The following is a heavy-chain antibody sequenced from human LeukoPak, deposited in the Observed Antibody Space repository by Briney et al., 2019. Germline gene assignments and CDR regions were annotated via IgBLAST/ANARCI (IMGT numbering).Heavy chain of an antibody. J-gene: IGHJ4*02. V-gene: IGHV4-59*11. D-gene: IGHD6-13*01. CDR1: GASITTHS. CDR3: ARGGASSHYFDS. CDR2: IYKIGTT. Sequence: SETLSLTCSVSGASITTHSWSWIRQPPGKGLESIGFIYKIGTTNYRPSLKSRVTISVDTSKNQLSLKLSSVTAADTAIYYCARGGASSHYFDSWGQGTLVTVSS.